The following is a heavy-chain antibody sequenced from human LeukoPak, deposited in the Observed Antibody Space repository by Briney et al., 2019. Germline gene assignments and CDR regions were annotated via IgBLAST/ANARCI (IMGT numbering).Heavy chain of an antibody. CDR2: INHSGST. V-gene: IGHV4-34*01. D-gene: IGHD5-18*01. CDR3: ARGQSRGYSYGYRSGAFDI. CDR1: GGSFSGYY. Sequence: SETLSLTCAVYGGSFSGYYWSWIRQPPGKGLEWIGEINHSGSTNYNPSLKRRVTISVDTSKNQFSLKLSSVTAADTAVYYCARGQSRGYSYGYRSGAFDIWGQGTMVTVSS. J-gene: IGHJ3*02.